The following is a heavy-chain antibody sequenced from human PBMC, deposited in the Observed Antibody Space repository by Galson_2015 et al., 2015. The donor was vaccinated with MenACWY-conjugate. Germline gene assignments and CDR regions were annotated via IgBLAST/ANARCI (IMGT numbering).Heavy chain of an antibody. CDR1: RYSFTSYW. J-gene: IGHJ4*02. CDR2: IDPSDSYT. D-gene: IGHD3-10*01. Sequence: QSGAEVKKPGESLRISCKGSRYSFTSYWITWVRQMPGKGLECMGRIDPSDSYTNYSPSFQGHVTISADKSISTAYLQWSSLKASDTAMYYCAGLIRAADYSTFGETAIGYWGQGTLVTVSS. V-gene: IGHV5-10-1*01. CDR3: AGLIRAADYSTFGETAIGY.